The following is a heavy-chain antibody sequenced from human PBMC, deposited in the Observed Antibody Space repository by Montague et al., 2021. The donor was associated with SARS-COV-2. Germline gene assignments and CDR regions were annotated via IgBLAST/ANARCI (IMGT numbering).Heavy chain of an antibody. Sequence: SLSLSCAASGFTFSSISMNWVRQAPGKRLEWVSSISSESAYIVYAESVRGRFTISRDNAQNLLYLQMNSLRAEDTAVYYCARFETSKFYSSGMDVWGQGTTVTVSS. D-gene: IGHD2-15*01. CDR3: ARFETSKFYSSGMDV. CDR2: ISSESAYI. V-gene: IGHV3-21*01. CDR1: GFTFSSIS. J-gene: IGHJ6*02.